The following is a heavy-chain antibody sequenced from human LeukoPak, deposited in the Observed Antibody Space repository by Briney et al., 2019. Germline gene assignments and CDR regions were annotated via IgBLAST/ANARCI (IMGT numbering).Heavy chain of an antibody. CDR1: GGSISSYY. V-gene: IGHV4-4*07. CDR3: ARGSMVRGDTSQYAFDI. J-gene: IGHJ3*02. D-gene: IGHD3-10*01. CDR2: IYTSGST. Sequence: PSETLSLTCTVPGGSISSYYWSWIRQPAGKGLEWVGRIYTSGSTNYKPSLKSRVTMSVDTSKDQFSLKLSSVTAADTAVYYCARGSMVRGDTSQYAFDIWGEGTMVTVSS.